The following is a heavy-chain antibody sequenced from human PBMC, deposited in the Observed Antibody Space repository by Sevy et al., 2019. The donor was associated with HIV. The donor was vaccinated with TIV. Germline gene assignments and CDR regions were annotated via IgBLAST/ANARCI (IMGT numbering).Heavy chain of an antibody. CDR2: ISSTGNYV. CDR3: VRDRLFSDCGGDCYSDY. D-gene: IGHD2-21*02. Sequence: GGSLRLSCAASGFTFTKYSVKWVRQAPGKGLEWVSSISSTGNYVYYSDSVKGRFTGSRDNAKNSLYLQMNILRAEDTAVYYCVRDRLFSDCGGDCYSDYWGQGTLVTVSS. CDR1: GFTFTKYS. J-gene: IGHJ4*02. V-gene: IGHV3-21*03.